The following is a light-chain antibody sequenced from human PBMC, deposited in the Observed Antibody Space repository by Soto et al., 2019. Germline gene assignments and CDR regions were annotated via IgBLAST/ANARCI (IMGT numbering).Light chain of an antibody. CDR1: QGVSSSY. V-gene: IGKV3-20*01. CDR3: QQYGSSRWT. CDR2: GAS. J-gene: IGKJ1*01. Sequence: EIVLTQSPGTLSLSPGERATLSCRASQGVSSSYLAWYQQNRGQAPRLLIYGASSRAPGIPDRFGGSGSGTDFTLTISRLEPEDFAVYYCQQYGSSRWTFGQGTKVEIK.